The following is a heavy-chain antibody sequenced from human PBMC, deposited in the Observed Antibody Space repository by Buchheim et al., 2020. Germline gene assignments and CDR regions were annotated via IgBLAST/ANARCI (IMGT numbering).Heavy chain of an antibody. CDR1: GFSASSLY. D-gene: IGHD1-26*01. CDR2: ISSGGDT. J-gene: IGHJ4*02. V-gene: IGHV3-66*02. CDR3: VTSVVRAMGGEY. Sequence: VQLLQSGGGLVQPGGSLRLSCAASGFSASSLYVGWLRQAPGKGPEWVSLISSGGDTYSADSVKGRFAISRDDSENTVILQMSSLTPEDTAIYYCVTSVVRAMGGEYWGQGTL.